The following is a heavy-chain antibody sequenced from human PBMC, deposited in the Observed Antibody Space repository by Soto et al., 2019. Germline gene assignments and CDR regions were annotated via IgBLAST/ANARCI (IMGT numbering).Heavy chain of an antibody. Sequence: QNTLKESGPTLVKPTQTLTLTCTFSKFLLSTSGGAVGWIRQPPGQALEWLALIYWDDDQRYSPSLKSRLTITKDTSKNQVVLRMTNMDPVDTATYYCAHLKGGSYFDYWGQGTVVTVSS. CDR3: AHLKGGSYFDY. CDR2: IYWDDDQ. CDR1: KFLLSTSGGA. V-gene: IGHV2-5*02. D-gene: IGHD3-16*01. J-gene: IGHJ4*02.